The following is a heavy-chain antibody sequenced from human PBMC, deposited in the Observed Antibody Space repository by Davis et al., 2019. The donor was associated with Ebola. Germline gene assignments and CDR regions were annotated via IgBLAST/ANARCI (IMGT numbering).Heavy chain of an antibody. V-gene: IGHV3-30-3*01. CDR3: ARRQYALSSGYYSGNFQYAMDV. D-gene: IGHD3-3*01. Sequence: PGGSLRLSCTASAGSDFNTYTVPWVRQAPGKGLEWVAGISFDGGYERYAESVKGRFTVSRENYKSMLHLQMNSLRAEDTAVYYCARRQYALSSGYYSGNFQYAMDVWGQGTTVTVSS. CDR1: AGSDFNTYT. J-gene: IGHJ6*02. CDR2: ISFDGGYE.